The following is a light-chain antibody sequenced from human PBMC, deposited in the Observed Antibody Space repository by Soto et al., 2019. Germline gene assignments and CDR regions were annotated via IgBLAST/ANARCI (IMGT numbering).Light chain of an antibody. Sequence: ALTQPVSVSGSPGQSITISCTGTSSDVGGYNYVSWYQQHPGKAPKLMIYDVSNRPSGVSNRFSGSKSGNTASLTISGLQAEDEADYYCSSYTSSSTPYVFGTGTKVT. J-gene: IGLJ1*01. V-gene: IGLV2-14*01. CDR3: SSYTSSSTPYV. CDR1: SSDVGGYNY. CDR2: DVS.